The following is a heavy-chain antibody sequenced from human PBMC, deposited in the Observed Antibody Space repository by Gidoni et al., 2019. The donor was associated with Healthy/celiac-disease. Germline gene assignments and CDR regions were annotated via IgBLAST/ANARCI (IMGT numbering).Heavy chain of an antibody. CDR2: ISYDGSNK. V-gene: IGHV3-30-3*01. D-gene: IGHD2-2*01. CDR3: ARGLVVVPAAIAY. CDR1: GFTFSSYA. Sequence: QVQLVESGGGVVQPGRSLRLSCAASGFTFSSYAMHWVRQAPGKGLEWVAVISYDGSNKYYADSVKGRFTISRDNSKNTLYLQMNSLRAEDTAVYYCARGLVVVPAAIAYWGQGTLVTVSS. J-gene: IGHJ4*02.